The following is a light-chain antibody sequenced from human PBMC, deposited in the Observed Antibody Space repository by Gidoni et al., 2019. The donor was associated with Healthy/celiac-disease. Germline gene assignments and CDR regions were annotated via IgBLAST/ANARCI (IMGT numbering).Light chain of an antibody. CDR1: QGISSA. CDR3: QQFNRDPT. CDR2: DAA. Sequence: AIQLTQSPSSLSASVGDRVTITCRASQGISSALAWYQQKPGKALKLLIYDAASLESGVPSRFSGSGAGTEFTLTISSLQLEDFATYQGQQFNRDPTFGQGTRLEIK. J-gene: IGKJ5*01. V-gene: IGKV1-13*02.